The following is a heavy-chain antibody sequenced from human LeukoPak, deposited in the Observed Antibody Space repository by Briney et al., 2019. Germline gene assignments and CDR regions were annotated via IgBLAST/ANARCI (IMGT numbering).Heavy chain of an antibody. CDR2: ISHSGST. Sequence: SETLSLTCAVYGGSFSGYYWSWIRQPPGKGLEWIGEISHSGSTNYNPSLKSRVTISVDTSKNQFSLKLSSVTAADTAVYYCARARGYSYGREAFDYWGQGTLVTVSS. J-gene: IGHJ4*02. V-gene: IGHV4-34*01. CDR3: ARARGYSYGREAFDY. D-gene: IGHD5-18*01. CDR1: GGSFSGYY.